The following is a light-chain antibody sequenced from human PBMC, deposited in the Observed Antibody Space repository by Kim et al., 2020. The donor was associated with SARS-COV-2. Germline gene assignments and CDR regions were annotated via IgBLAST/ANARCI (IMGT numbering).Light chain of an antibody. Sequence: EIVLTQSPATLSLSPGERATLSCGPSQSVSSSYLAWYQQKPGLAPRLLIYDASSRATGIPDRFSGSGSGTDFTLTISRLEPEDFAVYYCQQYGSSPHHFGQGTRLEIK. CDR1: QSVSSSY. CDR2: DAS. J-gene: IGKJ5*01. V-gene: IGKV3D-20*01. CDR3: QQYGSSPHH.